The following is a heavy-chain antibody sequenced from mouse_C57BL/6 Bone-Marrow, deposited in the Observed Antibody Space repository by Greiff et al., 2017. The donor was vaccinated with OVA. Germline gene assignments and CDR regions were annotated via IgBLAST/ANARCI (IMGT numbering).Heavy chain of an antibody. Sequence: QVQLQQSGAELVRPGASVTLSCKASGYTFTDYEMHWVKQTPVHGLEWIGAIDPETGGTAYNQKFKGKAILTADKSSSTAYMELRSLTSEDSAGYYCTRERFAYWGQGTLVTVSA. CDR3: TRERFAY. V-gene: IGHV1-15*01. J-gene: IGHJ3*01. CDR2: IDPETGGT. CDR1: GYTFTDYE.